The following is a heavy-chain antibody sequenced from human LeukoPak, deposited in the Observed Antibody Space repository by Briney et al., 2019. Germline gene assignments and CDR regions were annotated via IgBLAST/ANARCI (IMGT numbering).Heavy chain of an antibody. Sequence: GGSLRLSCAASGFTFSDYEMNWVRQAPGKGLEWVSHISTSGSIIHYADSVEGRFTISRDNAKNSLYLQMNSLRAEDTALYYCARDATTQVGYVYMDVWGKGTLVTVSS. V-gene: IGHV3-48*03. J-gene: IGHJ6*03. CDR1: GFTFSDYE. CDR3: ARDATTQVGYVYMDV. D-gene: IGHD5-18*01. CDR2: ISTSGSII.